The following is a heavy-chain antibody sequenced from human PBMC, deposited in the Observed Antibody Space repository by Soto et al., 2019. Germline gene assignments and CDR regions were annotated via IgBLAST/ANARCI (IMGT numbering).Heavy chain of an antibody. J-gene: IGHJ6*04. D-gene: IGHD3-9*01. CDR3: ARHSPPMYAILTGTTREPCDGTDV. V-gene: IGHV4-59*08. Sequence: SDTPSLTCSVSGGSISSYYWSWIRQPPGTGLEWIGYIYYSVSTNYNPSLKSRVTISVDTSKNQFSLKLSSVTAADTAVYYCARHSPPMYAILTGTTREPCDGTDVWGDGTTVTVSS. CDR1: GGSISSYY. CDR2: IYYSVST.